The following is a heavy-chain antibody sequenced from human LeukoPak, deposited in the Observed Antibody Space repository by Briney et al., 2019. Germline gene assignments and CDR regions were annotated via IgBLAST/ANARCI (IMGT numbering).Heavy chain of an antibody. CDR3: ATRGSDFWSGFDF. Sequence: ASVKVSCKLSGNTLSELPIQWVRQAGGKGLEWMAGFDPENAEIVYAQKFQGRVTMTEDTSTNTAYMELTSLTSDDTALYYCATRGSDFWSGFDFWGQGTQVTVSS. CDR2: FDPENAEI. CDR1: GNTLSELP. D-gene: IGHD3-3*01. J-gene: IGHJ4*02. V-gene: IGHV1-24*01.